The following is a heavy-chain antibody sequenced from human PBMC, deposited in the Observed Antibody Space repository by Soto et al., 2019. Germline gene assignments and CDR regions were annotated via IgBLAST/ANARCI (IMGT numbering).Heavy chain of an antibody. D-gene: IGHD1-26*01. CDR1: GVSISGSNYY. CDR3: ASHSGAYYVVY. CDR2: IYYSGST. Sequence: PSETLSLTCTVSGVSISGSNYYWGWIRQPPGKGLEWIGSIYYSGSTYYNPSLKSRVTISVDTSKNQFSLKLSSVTAADTAVYYCASHSGAYYVVYWGQGTPVTSPQ. J-gene: IGHJ4*02. V-gene: IGHV4-39*01.